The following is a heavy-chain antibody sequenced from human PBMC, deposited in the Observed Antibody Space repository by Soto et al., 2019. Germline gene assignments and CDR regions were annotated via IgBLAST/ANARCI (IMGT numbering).Heavy chain of an antibody. J-gene: IGHJ6*02. V-gene: IGHV3-53*01. Sequence: PEGSLRLSCAASGFTVSSNYMSWVRQAPGKGLEWVSVIYSGGSTYYADSVKGRFTISRDNSKNTLYLQMNSLRAEDTAVYYCAKATVTTSTYYYGMDVWGQGTTVTVSS. CDR3: AKATVTTSTYYYGMDV. CDR2: IYSGGST. CDR1: GFTVSSNY. D-gene: IGHD4-17*01.